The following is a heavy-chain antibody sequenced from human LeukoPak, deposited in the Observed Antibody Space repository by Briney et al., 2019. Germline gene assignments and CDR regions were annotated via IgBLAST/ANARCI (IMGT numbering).Heavy chain of an antibody. CDR3: AKEGQSSSWYY. Sequence: GGSLRLSCAASGFTFDGYAMHWVRQAPGKGLEWVSLISGDGSSTYYADSVKGRFTISRDNSKNSLYLQMNSLRSEDTDLYYCAKEGQSSSWYYWGQGTLVTVSS. CDR1: GFTFDGYA. CDR2: ISGDGSST. J-gene: IGHJ4*02. D-gene: IGHD6-13*01. V-gene: IGHV3-43*02.